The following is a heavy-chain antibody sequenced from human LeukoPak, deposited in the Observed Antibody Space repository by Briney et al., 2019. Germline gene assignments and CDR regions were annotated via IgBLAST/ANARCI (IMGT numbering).Heavy chain of an antibody. CDR2: INPNSGGT. J-gene: IGHJ5*02. D-gene: IGHD3-16*02. V-gene: IGHV1-2*02. CDR3: ARDLSYYDYVWGSYRFNWFDP. Sequence: ASVKVSCKASGYTFTGYYMHWVRQAPGQGLEWMGWINPNSGGTNYAQKFQGRVTMTRDTSISTAYMGLSRLRSDDTAVYYCARDLSYYDYVWGSYRFNWFDPWGQGTLVTVSS. CDR1: GYTFTGYY.